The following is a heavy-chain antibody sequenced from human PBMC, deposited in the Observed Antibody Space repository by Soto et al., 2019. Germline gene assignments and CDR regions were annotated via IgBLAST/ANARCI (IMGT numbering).Heavy chain of an antibody. J-gene: IGHJ3*02. D-gene: IGHD2-8*01. CDR3: AKDLIAGNGVWEAFDM. Sequence: PGGSLRLSCAASGFTFSSYGMHWVRQAPGKGLEWVAVIWYDGSNKYYADSVKGRFTISRDNSKNTLYLQMNSLRDEDTAVYYCAKDLIAGNGVWEAFDMWGRGTMVTVSS. V-gene: IGHV3-33*06. CDR2: IWYDGSNK. CDR1: GFTFSSYG.